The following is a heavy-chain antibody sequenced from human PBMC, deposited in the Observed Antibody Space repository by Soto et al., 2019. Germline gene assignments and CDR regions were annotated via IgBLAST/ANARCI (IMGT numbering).Heavy chain of an antibody. D-gene: IGHD2-2*01. CDR3: ATAQYQLLLGSLGYGMDV. V-gene: IGHV4-30-2*01. J-gene: IGHJ6*02. CDR1: GGSISSGGYS. Sequence: SETLSLTCAVSGGSISSGGYSWSWIRQPPGKGLEWIGYMYHSGSTYYNPSLKSRVTISIDRSRNQFSLKLSSVTAADTAVYYCATAQYQLLLGSLGYGMDVWGQGTTVTVSS. CDR2: MYHSGST.